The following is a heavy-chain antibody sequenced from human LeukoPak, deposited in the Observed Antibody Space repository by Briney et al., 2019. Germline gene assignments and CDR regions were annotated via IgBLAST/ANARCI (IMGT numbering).Heavy chain of an antibody. V-gene: IGHV4-61*05. CDR2: IYNIGST. Sequence: SETLSLTCTVSGASTNRRASANGYYWSWIRQVPGTGLEWIGNIYNIGSTTYKPSLRSRVTMSIDMSKKQLSLRLTSVPAADTAVYFCATNSSGSALDYWGQGILVTVSS. CDR1: GASTNRRASANGYY. D-gene: IGHD3-22*01. CDR3: ATNSSGSALDY. J-gene: IGHJ4*02.